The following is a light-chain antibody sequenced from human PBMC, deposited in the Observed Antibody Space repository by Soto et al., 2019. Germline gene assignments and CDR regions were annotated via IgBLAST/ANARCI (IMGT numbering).Light chain of an antibody. CDR1: TSNIGAGYE. V-gene: IGLV1-40*01. CDR2: GHN. Sequence: QSVLTQPPSVSGAPGQRVTISCTGSTSNIGAGYEVHWYQQLPGTAPKLLVSGHNIRPSGVPDRFSGFKSGASVSLVITGLQAEDEADYYCQSYDNSLSGSGVFGGGTKVTVL. CDR3: QSYDNSLSGSGV. J-gene: IGLJ3*02.